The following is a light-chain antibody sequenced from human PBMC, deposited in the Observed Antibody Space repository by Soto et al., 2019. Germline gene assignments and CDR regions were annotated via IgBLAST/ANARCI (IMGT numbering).Light chain of an antibody. Sequence: EIVLTQSPATLSLSPGERATLSCRASHSVNSNLGWYQQKPGQAPRLLIYDASDRATGIPARFSGSGSGTDFTLTIASLESEDSAVYYCQQRTNWPLTFGGGTKV. CDR2: DAS. V-gene: IGKV3-11*01. CDR1: HSVNSN. J-gene: IGKJ4*01. CDR3: QQRTNWPLT.